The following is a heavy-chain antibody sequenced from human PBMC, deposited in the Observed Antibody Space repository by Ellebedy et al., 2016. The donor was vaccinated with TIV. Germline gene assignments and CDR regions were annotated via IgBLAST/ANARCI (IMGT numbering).Heavy chain of an antibody. CDR3: ARELSYDSSGSHFDY. D-gene: IGHD3-22*01. Sequence: SETLSLXXAVSGGSISSGVYSWNWIRQPPGKGLEWIGYIYHSGSTYYNSSLKSRVTISVDRSKNQFSLKLSSVTAADTAVYYCARELSYDSSGSHFDYWGQGTLVTVSS. V-gene: IGHV4-30-2*01. J-gene: IGHJ4*02. CDR2: IYHSGST. CDR1: GGSISSGVYS.